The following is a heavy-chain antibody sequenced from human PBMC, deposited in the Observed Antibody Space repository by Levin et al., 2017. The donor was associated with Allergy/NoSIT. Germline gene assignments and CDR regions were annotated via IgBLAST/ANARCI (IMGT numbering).Heavy chain of an antibody. D-gene: IGHD6-19*01. CDR1: GYTFTGYY. Sequence: PAASVKVSCKASGYTFTGYYMHWVRQAPGQGLEWMGWINPNSGGTNYAQKFQGRVTMTRDTSISTAYMELSRLRSDDTAVYYCARDLQGPSIAVAGSGAFDIWGQGTMVTVSS. J-gene: IGHJ3*02. V-gene: IGHV1-2*02. CDR2: INPNSGGT. CDR3: ARDLQGPSIAVAGSGAFDI.